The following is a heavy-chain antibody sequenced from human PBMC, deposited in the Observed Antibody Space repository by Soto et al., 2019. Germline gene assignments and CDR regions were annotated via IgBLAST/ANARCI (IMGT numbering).Heavy chain of an antibody. V-gene: IGHV3-23*01. D-gene: IGHD1-1*01. CDR2: ISGSGGST. CDR1: GFTFSSYA. Sequence: GGSLRLSCAASGFTFSSYAMSWVRQAPGKGLEWVSAISGSGGSTYYADSVKGQFTISRDNSKNTLYLQMNSLRAEDTAVYYCAKHILTTATPYPERYYYYYGMDVWGQGTTVTVSS. J-gene: IGHJ6*02. CDR3: AKHILTTATPYPERYYYYYGMDV.